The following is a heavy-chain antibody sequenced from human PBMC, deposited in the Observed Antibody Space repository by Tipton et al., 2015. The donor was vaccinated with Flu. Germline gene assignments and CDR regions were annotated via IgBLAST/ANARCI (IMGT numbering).Heavy chain of an antibody. D-gene: IGHD4-11*01. J-gene: IGHJ5*02. CDR1: GYSIISSSYS. CDR2: MYHTGSA. V-gene: IGHV4-39*01. Sequence: LRLSCTVSGYSIISSSYSWGWIRQPPGKGLEWIGNMYHTGSAYYNPSLKSRGTISLDTSRNQLSLKLASVTAADTAVYYCARRDYSNYVSDPKSWFDPWGQGTLVTISS. CDR3: ARRDYSNYVSDPKSWFDP.